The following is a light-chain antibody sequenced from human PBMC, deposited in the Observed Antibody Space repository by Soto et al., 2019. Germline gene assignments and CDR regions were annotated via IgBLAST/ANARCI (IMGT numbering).Light chain of an antibody. CDR2: HTT. J-gene: IGLJ2*01. CDR1: TGAVTSGHY. V-gene: IGLV7-46*01. CDR3: LLSYSGART. Sequence: QAVVTQEPSLTVSPGGKVTLTCASSTGAVTSGHYPYWFQQKPGQAHTKLIYHTTNKTSWTPARFSGSLVGGKAALTLSGAQPEDEADYYCLLSYSGARTFGGGTKLTVL.